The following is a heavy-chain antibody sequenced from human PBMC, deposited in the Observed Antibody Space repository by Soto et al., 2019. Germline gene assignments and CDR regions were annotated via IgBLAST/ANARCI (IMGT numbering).Heavy chain of an antibody. J-gene: IGHJ4*02. CDR3: GDTDYGDE. V-gene: IGHV3-30*03. CDR1: GFTFSSYG. CDR2: ISYDGSNK. Sequence: QVQLVESGGGVVQPGRSLRLFCAASGFTFSSYGMHWVRQAPGKGLEWVAVISYDGSNKYYADSVKGRFTISRDNSKNTLYLQMNSLRAEDTAVYYCGDTDYGDEWGQGTLVTVSS.